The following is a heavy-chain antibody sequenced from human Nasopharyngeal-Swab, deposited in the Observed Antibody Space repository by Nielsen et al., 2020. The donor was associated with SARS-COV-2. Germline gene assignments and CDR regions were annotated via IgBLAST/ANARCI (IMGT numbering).Heavy chain of an antibody. CDR2: IWYDGSNT. Sequence: GGSLRLSCEASGFDFNYGMHWVRQAPGKGLEWVANIWYDGSNTYLADSVKGRFTISRDNSKNTLFLHMSSLRAEDTALYFCARGSSQTSFDYWGQGALVTVSS. CDR3: ARGSSQTSFDY. D-gene: IGHD6-19*01. J-gene: IGHJ4*02. CDR1: GFDFNYG. V-gene: IGHV3-33*01.